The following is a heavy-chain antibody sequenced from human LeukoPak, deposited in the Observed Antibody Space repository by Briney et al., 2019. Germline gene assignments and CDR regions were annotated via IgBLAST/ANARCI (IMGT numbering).Heavy chain of an antibody. J-gene: IGHJ4*02. V-gene: IGHV3-74*01. Sequence: GGSLSLSCAASGFSFSTYWMHWVRQAPGKGPEWVSNITPDGSSTNYADSVKGRFTISRDSAKNTLYLQMNSLRAEDTAVYYCSSQISRGGNWGQGTLVTVSS. D-gene: IGHD3-16*01. CDR3: SSQISRGGN. CDR1: GFSFSTYW. CDR2: ITPDGSST.